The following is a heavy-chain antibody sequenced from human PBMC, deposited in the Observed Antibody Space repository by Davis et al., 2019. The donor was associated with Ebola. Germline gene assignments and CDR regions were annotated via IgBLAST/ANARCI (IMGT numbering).Heavy chain of an antibody. CDR2: IYYSGST. V-gene: IGHV4-39*07. D-gene: IGHD4-17*01. J-gene: IGHJ4*02. Sequence: PSETLSLTCTVSGGSISSSSYYWGWIRQPPGKGLEWIGSIYYSGSTYYNPSLKSRVTISVDTSKNQFSLKLSSVTAADTAVYYCARGADYGTYFDYWGQGTLVTVSS. CDR1: GGSISSSSYY. CDR3: ARGADYGTYFDY.